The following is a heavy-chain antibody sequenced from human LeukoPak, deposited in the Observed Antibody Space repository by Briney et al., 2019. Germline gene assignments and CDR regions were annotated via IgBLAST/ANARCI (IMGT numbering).Heavy chain of an antibody. Sequence: SETLSLTCTVSGGSISSSSYYWGWIRQPPGKGLEWIGSIYYSGSTYYNPSLKSRVTISVDTSKNQFSLKLSSVTAADTAVYYCARHGVVTGKLDYWGQGTLVTVSS. V-gene: IGHV4-39*07. CDR1: GGSISSSSYY. D-gene: IGHD2-21*02. J-gene: IGHJ4*02. CDR3: ARHGVVTGKLDY. CDR2: IYYSGST.